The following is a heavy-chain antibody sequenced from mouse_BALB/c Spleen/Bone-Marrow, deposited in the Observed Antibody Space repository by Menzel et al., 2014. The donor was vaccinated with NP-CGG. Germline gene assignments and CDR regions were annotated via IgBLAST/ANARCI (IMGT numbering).Heavy chain of an antibody. CDR3: TRVITAVLATRAMDY. Sequence: VQLQQPGTVLARPGASVKMSCKASGYTFTSCWMHWVKQRPGQGLEWIGAIYPGNSDTSYNQKFKGKAKLTAVTSTSTAYMELSSLTNEDSAVYYCTRVITAVLATRAMDYWGQGSSVTVSS. CDR1: GYTFTSCW. D-gene: IGHD1-1*01. CDR2: IYPGNSDT. V-gene: IGHV1-5*01. J-gene: IGHJ4*01.